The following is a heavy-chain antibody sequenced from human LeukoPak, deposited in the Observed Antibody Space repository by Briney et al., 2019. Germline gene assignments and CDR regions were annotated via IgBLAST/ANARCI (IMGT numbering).Heavy chain of an antibody. CDR1: GYSFNDYY. CDR3: ARGGSSSRGAYYYMDV. CDR2: INPNSGGT. J-gene: IGHJ6*03. D-gene: IGHD6-6*01. Sequence: GASVKVSCKTSGYSFNDYYLHWVRQAPGQGLEWMGWINPNSGGTNYAQKFQGRVTMTRDTSISTAYMELSRLRSDDTAVYYCARGGSSSRGAYYYMDVWGKGTTVTVSS. V-gene: IGHV1-2*02.